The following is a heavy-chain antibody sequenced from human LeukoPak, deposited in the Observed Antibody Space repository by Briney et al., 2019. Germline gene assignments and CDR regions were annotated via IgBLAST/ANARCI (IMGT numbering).Heavy chain of an antibody. CDR2: TYYRSKWYN. Sequence: SQTLSLTCAISGDSVSRDTAAWNWVRQSPSRGLEWLGRTYYRSKWYNDYAVSVNSRITINPDTSKNQFCLQLNSVTPEDTAVYYCARDRGGSSWYYFDNWGQGSLVTVSS. D-gene: IGHD6-13*01. CDR1: GDSVSRDTAA. J-gene: IGHJ4*02. CDR3: ARDRGGSSWYYFDN. V-gene: IGHV6-1*01.